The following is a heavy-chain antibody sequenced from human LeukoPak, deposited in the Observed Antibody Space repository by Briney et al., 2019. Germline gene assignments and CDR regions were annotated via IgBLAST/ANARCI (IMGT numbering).Heavy chain of an antibody. Sequence: SETLSLTCAVSGYSISSGYYWGWIRQPPGKGLEWIGSIYHSGSTDYNPSLKSRVTISVDTSKNQFSLKLSSVTAADTAMYYCASPGIAAAGLPREAFDIWGQGTMVTVSS. D-gene: IGHD6-13*01. CDR2: IYHSGST. CDR3: ASPGIAAAGLPREAFDI. V-gene: IGHV4-38-2*01. J-gene: IGHJ3*02. CDR1: GYSISSGYY.